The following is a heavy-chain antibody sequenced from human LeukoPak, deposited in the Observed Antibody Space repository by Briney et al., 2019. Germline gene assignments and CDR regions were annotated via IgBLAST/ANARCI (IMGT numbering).Heavy chain of an antibody. Sequence: GAAVKVSCNASGGSVSSYAISWVRQAPGQGLEWIGRIIPIFGTANYAQKFQGRVTITADIASSTAYMELTSLTSEDTAVYFCAKQGAARQDYYMDVWGNGTTVTVSS. CDR3: AKQGAARQDYYMDV. V-gene: IGHV1-69*06. CDR2: IIPIFGTA. CDR1: GGSVSSYA. D-gene: IGHD5-18*01. J-gene: IGHJ6*03.